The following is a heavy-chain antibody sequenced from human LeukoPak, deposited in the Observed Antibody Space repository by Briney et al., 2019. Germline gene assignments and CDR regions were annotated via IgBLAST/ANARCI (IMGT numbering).Heavy chain of an antibody. D-gene: IGHD3-16*01. V-gene: IGHV3-21*01. CDR1: GFTFSGYS. J-gene: IGHJ4*02. Sequence: PGGSLRLSCAASGFTFSGYSMNRVRQAPGKGLEWVSSISTGSSYISYSDSVKGRFTISRDNAKNSLYLQMNSLRAEDTAVYYCARDYLGGYVDYWGQGTLVTVSS. CDR3: ARDYLGGYVDY. CDR2: ISTGSSYI.